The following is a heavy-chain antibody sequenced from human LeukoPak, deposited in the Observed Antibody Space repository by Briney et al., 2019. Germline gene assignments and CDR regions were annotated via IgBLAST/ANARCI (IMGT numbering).Heavy chain of an antibody. J-gene: IGHJ5*02. CDR1: GYSFSDYY. D-gene: IGHD6-13*01. Sequence: ASVKVSCKASGYSFSDYYLHWVRQAPGQGLEWMGWISPNSGATSYAQKFQGRVTMTRDTSISTVYMELSGLRSDDTAIYYCAREGGNIKATGENWFEPWGQGTLVTVSS. CDR3: AREGGNIKATGENWFEP. V-gene: IGHV1-2*02. CDR2: ISPNSGAT.